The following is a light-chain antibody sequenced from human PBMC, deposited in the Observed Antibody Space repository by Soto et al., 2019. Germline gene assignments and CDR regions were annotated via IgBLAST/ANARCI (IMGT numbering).Light chain of an antibody. CDR3: QHYNNPLGT. CDR2: SAS. J-gene: IGKJ1*01. Sequence: DIQLTQSPSSLPASVEVRLTITCQASQDISNYLNWYQRKPGKAPKLLIYSASNMESGVPSRFSGSGSGTEFTITISSLQPEDIATYYCQHYNNPLGTFGQGTKVDIK. CDR1: QDISNY. V-gene: IGKV1-33*01.